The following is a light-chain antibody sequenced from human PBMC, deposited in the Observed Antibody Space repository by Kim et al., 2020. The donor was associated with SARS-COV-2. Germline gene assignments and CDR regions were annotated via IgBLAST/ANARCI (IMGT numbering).Light chain of an antibody. Sequence: SVSPGQTASITCSGDKLGDKYTCWYQQKPGQSPMLVIFQDTKRPSGIPERFSGSNSGNTATLTISGTQAVDEADYYCQAWDSSTWVFGGGTQLTVL. CDR1: KLGDKY. CDR2: QDT. CDR3: QAWDSSTWV. V-gene: IGLV3-1*01. J-gene: IGLJ3*02.